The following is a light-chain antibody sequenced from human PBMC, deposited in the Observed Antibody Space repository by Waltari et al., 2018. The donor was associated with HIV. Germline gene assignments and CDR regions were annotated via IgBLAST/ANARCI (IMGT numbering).Light chain of an antibody. V-gene: IGKV3D-15*01. J-gene: IGKJ5*01. Sequence: EIVMTQSPATLSVSPGEGVTLSCRASQNVNFNLAWYQQKPGQAPRLLIYGAYGRAAGIPARFSGSGSGTEFTLTISSLQSEDFAVYYCQQYENWPPITFGQGTRLEIK. CDR1: QNVNFN. CDR2: GAY. CDR3: QQYENWPPIT.